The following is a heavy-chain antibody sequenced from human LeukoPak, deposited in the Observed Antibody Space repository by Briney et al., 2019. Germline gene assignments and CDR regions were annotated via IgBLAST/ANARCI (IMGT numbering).Heavy chain of an antibody. V-gene: IGHV3-9*01. D-gene: IGHD2-2*01. CDR2: ISWNSGNI. CDR3: AKDARVSSTYYGYFDR. CDR1: GFTFDDSA. J-gene: IGHJ2*01. Sequence: GRSLRLSCAASGFTFDDSAMHWIRQAPGKGLEWVSGISWNSGNIGYADSVKGRFSISRDNAKNSLYLQMNSLRAEDTALYYCAKDARVSSTYYGYFDRWGRGTLVTVSS.